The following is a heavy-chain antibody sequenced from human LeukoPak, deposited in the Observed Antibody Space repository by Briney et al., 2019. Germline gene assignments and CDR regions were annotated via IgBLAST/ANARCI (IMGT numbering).Heavy chain of an antibody. J-gene: IGHJ4*02. Sequence: QTGGSLRLSCAASGFTFTAYLIHWVRQAPGKGLEWVAVMSSDGNAMFYADSVKGRFTISRDNAKNTLYLQMNSLRAEDTAVYYCARDEIDYGDYPPALPYWGQGTLVTVSS. CDR2: MSSDGNAM. V-gene: IGHV3-30-3*01. CDR1: GFTFTAYL. D-gene: IGHD4-17*01. CDR3: ARDEIDYGDYPPALPY.